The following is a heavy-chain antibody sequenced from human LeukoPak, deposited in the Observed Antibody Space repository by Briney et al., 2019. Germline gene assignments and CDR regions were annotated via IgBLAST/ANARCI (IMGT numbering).Heavy chain of an antibody. CDR1: GFTVSSKY. J-gene: IGHJ4*02. D-gene: IGHD6-6*01. CDR2: VNTGGST. CDR3: ATDSSSRPEDY. V-gene: IGHV3-66*01. Sequence: PGGSLRLSCPASGFTVSSKYMIWVRQAPGKGLEWVSLVNTGGSTYYADSVKGRFTISRDNSKNTLYLQMNSLRAEDTAVYYCATDSSSRPEDYWGQGTRVTVSS.